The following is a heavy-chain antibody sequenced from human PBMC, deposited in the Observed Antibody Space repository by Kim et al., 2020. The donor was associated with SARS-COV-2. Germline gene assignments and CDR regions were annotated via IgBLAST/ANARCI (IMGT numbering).Heavy chain of an antibody. V-gene: IGHV4-39*01. D-gene: IGHD3-10*01. Sequence: SETLSLTCTVSGGSISSSSYYWGWIRQPPGKGLEWIGSIYYSGSTYYNPSLKSRVTISVDTSKNQFSLKLSSVTAADTAVYYCARSYGSGQDWGQGTLDTVSS. CDR1: GGSISSSSYY. J-gene: IGHJ4*02. CDR3: ARSYGSGQD. CDR2: IYYSGST.